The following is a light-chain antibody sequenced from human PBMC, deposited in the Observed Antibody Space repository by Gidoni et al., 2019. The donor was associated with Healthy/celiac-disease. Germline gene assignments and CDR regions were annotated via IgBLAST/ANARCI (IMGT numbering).Light chain of an antibody. J-gene: IGKJ1*01. CDR2: AAS. CDR1: QSISSY. V-gene: IGKV1-39*01. Sequence: DIQMTQSPSSLSASVGDRVTITCRARQSISSYLNWYQQKPGKAPKLLTYAASSLQSGVPSRFSGSGSGTDFTLTISSLQPEDFATYYCQQSYSTPVTFGQGTKVEIK. CDR3: QQSYSTPVT.